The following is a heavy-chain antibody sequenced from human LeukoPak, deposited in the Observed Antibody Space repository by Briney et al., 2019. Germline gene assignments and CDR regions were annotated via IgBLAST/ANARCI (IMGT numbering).Heavy chain of an antibody. J-gene: IGHJ6*02. D-gene: IGHD3-10*01. CDR3: LRGVSGEYYYGMDV. V-gene: IGHV3-30*03. Sequence: GGSLRLSCAASGFTFSSYGMHWVRQAPGKGLEWVAVISYDGSNKYYAGSVKGRFTISRDNSKNTLYLQMNSLRAEDTAVYYCLRGVSGEYYYGMDVWGQGTTVTVSS. CDR1: GFTFSSYG. CDR2: ISYDGSNK.